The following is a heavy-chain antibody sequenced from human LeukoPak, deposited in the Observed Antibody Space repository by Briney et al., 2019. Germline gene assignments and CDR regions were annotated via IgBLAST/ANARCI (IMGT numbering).Heavy chain of an antibody. J-gene: IGHJ6*02. CDR3: AAFSHKGV. V-gene: IGHV3-66*01. Sequence: GGSLRLSCAASGFTVSNNYMSWVRQAPGKGLEWVSLIYSGGSTYFADSARKRFTISRDSSKSTRYLKLNSLRAEDTAVYYCAAFSHKGVWGQGTTVTVSS. D-gene: IGHD3-3*02. CDR1: GFTVSNNY. CDR2: IYSGGST.